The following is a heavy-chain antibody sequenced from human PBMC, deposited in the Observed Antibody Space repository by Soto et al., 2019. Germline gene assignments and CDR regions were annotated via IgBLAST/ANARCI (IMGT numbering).Heavy chain of an antibody. J-gene: IGHJ4*02. D-gene: IGHD3-10*01. CDR1: GYTFTTYG. Sequence: QVQLVQSGAEVKKPGASVKVSCKTSGYTFTTYGISWVRQAPGQGLEWMGWISPYNGNTKYAQKLQGRVTMTADTATSKAYMDLRSRTSDDTAVYYCTSGWFGEFVYYFDYWGQGTLVTVSS. V-gene: IGHV1-18*01. CDR3: TSGWFGEFVYYFDY. CDR2: ISPYNGNT.